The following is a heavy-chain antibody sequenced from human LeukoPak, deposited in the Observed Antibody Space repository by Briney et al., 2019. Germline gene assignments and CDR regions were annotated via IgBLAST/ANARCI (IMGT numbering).Heavy chain of an antibody. CDR2: ISSDGSTT. D-gene: IGHD1-26*01. V-gene: IGHV3-74*01. CDR3: ARELPFDY. Sequence: GGPLRLSCVASGFTFSNYAMNWVRQAPGKGLVWVSRISSDGSTTNYADSVKGRFTIARDNAKNTLYLQMNSLRAEDTAVYYCARELPFDYWGQGTLVTVSS. J-gene: IGHJ4*02. CDR1: GFTFSNYA.